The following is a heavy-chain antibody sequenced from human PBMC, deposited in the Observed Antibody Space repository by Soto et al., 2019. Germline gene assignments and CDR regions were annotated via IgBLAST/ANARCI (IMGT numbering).Heavy chain of an antibody. Sequence: DVQLVESGGGLVQPGGSLRLSFAASGFTLGNYWMTWVRQAPGKGLERVANINQDGSEKFNVDSVKGRFTIPRDNAKNSLYLQMNSLRAGDTALYYCARDDRVWGAFDIWGQGTMVTVSS. CDR3: ARDDRVWGAFDI. CDR2: INQDGSEK. V-gene: IGHV3-7*01. J-gene: IGHJ3*02. CDR1: GFTLGNYW. D-gene: IGHD7-27*01.